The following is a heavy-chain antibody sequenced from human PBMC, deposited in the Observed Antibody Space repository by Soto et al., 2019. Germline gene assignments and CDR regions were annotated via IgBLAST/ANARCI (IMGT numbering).Heavy chain of an antibody. CDR1: GYTFTSYA. V-gene: IGHV1-3*01. CDR2: INAGNGNT. CDR3: ARGPPGDSSGYYYGY. Sequence: ASVKVSCKASGYTFTSYAMHWVRQAPGQRLEWMGWINAGNGNTKYSQKFQGRVTMSRNTSISTAYMELSSLRSEDTAVYYCARGPPGDSSGYYYGYWGQGTLVTVSS. D-gene: IGHD3-22*01. J-gene: IGHJ4*02.